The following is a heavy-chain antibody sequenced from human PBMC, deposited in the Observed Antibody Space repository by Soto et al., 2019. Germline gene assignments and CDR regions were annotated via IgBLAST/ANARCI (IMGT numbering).Heavy chain of an antibody. CDR2: IYSGGST. J-gene: IGHJ4*02. Sequence: EVQLVESGGGLVQPGGSLRLSCAASGFTVSSNYMSWVRQAPGKGLEWVSVIYSGGSTYYADSVKGRFTISRDDSKNTRYLQMTSRRAEDRAVYYCARGLGDYDYWGQGTLVTVSS. D-gene: IGHD4-17*01. V-gene: IGHV3-66*01. CDR1: GFTVSSNY. CDR3: ARGLGDYDY.